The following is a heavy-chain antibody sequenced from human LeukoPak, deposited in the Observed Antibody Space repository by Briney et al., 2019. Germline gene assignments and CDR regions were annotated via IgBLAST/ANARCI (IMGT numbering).Heavy chain of an antibody. V-gene: IGHV4-4*07. D-gene: IGHD4-23*01. Sequence: SETLSLTCTVSGGSISSYYWSWIRQPAGKGLEWIGCIYTSGSNNYNPSLKSRVTMSVDTSKNQFSLKLSSVTAADTAMYYCAREVADYGGYYYYHYMDVWGKGTTVTISS. CDR1: GGSISSYY. CDR2: IYTSGSN. J-gene: IGHJ6*03. CDR3: AREVADYGGYYYYHYMDV.